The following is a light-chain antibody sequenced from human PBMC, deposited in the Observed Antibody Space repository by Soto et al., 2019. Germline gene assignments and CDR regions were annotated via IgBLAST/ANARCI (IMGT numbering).Light chain of an antibody. CDR2: DAS. Sequence: DIQITQSPYTLYASVGDSVTSXXGASQTISSWLAWYQQKPGKAPALLIYDASTLERGVPSRFSGTGSGTEFTFSITSLQHEDFGTYYCQQCYMGWTCGQGTKVDI. CDR3: QQCYMGWT. V-gene: IGKV1-5*01. CDR1: QTISSW. J-gene: IGKJ1*01.